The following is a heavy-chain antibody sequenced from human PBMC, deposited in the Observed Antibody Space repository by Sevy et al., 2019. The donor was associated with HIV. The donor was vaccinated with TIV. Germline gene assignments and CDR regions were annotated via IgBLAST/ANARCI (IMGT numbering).Heavy chain of an antibody. CDR2: INHSGST. CDR1: GGSFSGYY. D-gene: IGHD6-13*01. J-gene: IGHJ6*03. Sequence: SETLSLTCAVYGGSFSGYYWSWIRQPPGKGLEWIGEINHSGSTNYNPSLKSRVTISVDTSKNQFSLMLSSVTAADTAVYYCARTYSISWYGIYYYYYYMDVWGKGTTVTVSS. CDR3: ARTYSISWYGIYYYYYYMDV. V-gene: IGHV4-34*01.